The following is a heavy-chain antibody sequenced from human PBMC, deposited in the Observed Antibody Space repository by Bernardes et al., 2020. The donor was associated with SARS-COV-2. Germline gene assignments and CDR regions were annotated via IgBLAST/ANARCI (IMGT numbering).Heavy chain of an antibody. CDR1: GGSISSSSFY. D-gene: IGHD5-12*01. CDR3: ARRRRGYSGYDRPAPEY. V-gene: IGHV4-39*01. J-gene: IGHJ4*02. CDR2: IYYTGST. Sequence: SETLSLTCTVSGGSISSSSFYWGWLLQPPGKGLEWIGSIYYTGSTDYNPSLKSRVSISMDTTNNQFSLKLSSLTAADTAVYYCARRRRGYSGYDRPAPEYWGQGIKVTVSS.